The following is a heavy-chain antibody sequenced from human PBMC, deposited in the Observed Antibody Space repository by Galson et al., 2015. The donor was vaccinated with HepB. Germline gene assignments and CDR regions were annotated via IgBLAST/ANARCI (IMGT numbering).Heavy chain of an antibody. CDR2: TYYRSKWYN. CDR1: GDSVSSNSAA. D-gene: IGHD5-24*01. J-gene: IGHJ5*02. CDR3: ARGETGGAREMATNWFDP. Sequence: CAISGDSVSSNSAAWNWIRQSPSRGLEWLGRTYYRSKWYNDYAVSVKSRITINPDTSKNQFSLQLNSVTPEDTAVCYCARGETGGAREMATNWFDPWGQGTLVTVSS. V-gene: IGHV6-1*01.